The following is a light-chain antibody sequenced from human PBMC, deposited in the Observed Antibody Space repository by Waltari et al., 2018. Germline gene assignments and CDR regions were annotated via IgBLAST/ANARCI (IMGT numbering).Light chain of an antibody. J-gene: IGLJ3*02. CDR3: QTGGHGTWV. V-gene: IGLV4-69*01. CDR2: VTSDGSH. Sequence: QLVLTQSPSASASLGASVKLTCTLSSGLSSNVIAWLQQQPEKGPRYLMKVTSDGSHSKGDEIPYRFSGSSSGAERYLTIASLQSEDEADYYGQTGGHGTWVFGGGTKLTVL. CDR1: SGLSSNV.